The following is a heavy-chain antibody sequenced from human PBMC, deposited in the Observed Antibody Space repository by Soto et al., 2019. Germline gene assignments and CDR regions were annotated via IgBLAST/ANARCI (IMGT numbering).Heavy chain of an antibody. D-gene: IGHD3-10*01. CDR3: ARAPLWFGELLGSPRYYYYYMDV. V-gene: IGHV4-4*02. J-gene: IGHJ6*03. CDR1: SGSISSSNW. Sequence: SETLSLTCAVSSGSISSSNWWSWVRQPPGKGLEWIGEIYHSGSTNYNPSLKSRVTISVDKSKNQFSLKLSSVTAADTAVYYCARAPLWFGELLGSPRYYYYYMDVWGKGTTVTVSS. CDR2: IYHSGST.